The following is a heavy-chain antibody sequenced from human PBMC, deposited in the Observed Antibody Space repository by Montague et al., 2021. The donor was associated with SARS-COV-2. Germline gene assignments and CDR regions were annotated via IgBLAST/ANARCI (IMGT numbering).Heavy chain of an antibody. CDR2: IDWDDDK. D-gene: IGHD3-9*01. Sequence: PALVKPTQTLTLTCTFSGFSLSTSGMCVSWIRQPPGKALEWLALIDWDDDKYYSTSLKTRLTISKDTSKNRVVLTMTNMDPVDTATYYCARTLHDILTGYYSFDYWGQGTLVTVSS. CDR3: ARTLHDILTGYYSFDY. J-gene: IGHJ4*02. CDR1: GFSLSTSGMC. V-gene: IGHV2-70*01.